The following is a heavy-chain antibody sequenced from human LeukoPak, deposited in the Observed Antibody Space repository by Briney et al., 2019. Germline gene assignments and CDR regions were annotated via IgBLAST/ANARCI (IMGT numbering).Heavy chain of an antibody. D-gene: IGHD4-17*01. CDR2: INHSGST. CDR3: ARGEGTVTTFY. CDR1: GGSFSGYY. J-gene: IGHJ4*02. Sequence: SETLSLTCAVYGGSFSGYYWSWIRQPPGKGLEWIGEINHSGSTNYNPSLKSRVTISVDTSKNQFSLKLSSVTAADTAVYYCARGEGTVTTFYWGQGTLVTVSS. V-gene: IGHV4-34*01.